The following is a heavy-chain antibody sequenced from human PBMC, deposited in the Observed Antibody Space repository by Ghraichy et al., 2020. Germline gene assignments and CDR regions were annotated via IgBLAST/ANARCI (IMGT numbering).Heavy chain of an antibody. CDR2: FDPEDGET. D-gene: IGHD2-8*01. CDR1: GYTLTELS. V-gene: IGHV1-24*01. CDR3: ATPSMRINYYGMDV. J-gene: IGHJ6*02. Sequence: SVKVSCKVSGYTLTELSMHWVRQAPGKGLEWMGGFDPEDGETIYAQKFQGRVTMTEDTSTDTAYMELSSLRSEDTAVYYCATPSMRINYYGMDVWGQGTTVTVSS.